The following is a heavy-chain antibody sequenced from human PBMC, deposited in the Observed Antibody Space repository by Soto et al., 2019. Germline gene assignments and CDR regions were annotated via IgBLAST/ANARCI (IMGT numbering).Heavy chain of an antibody. V-gene: IGHV4-38-2*01. D-gene: IGHD3-22*01. Sequence: NPSETLSLTCAVSGYSISSYYYWGWIRQPPGEGLEWIGEILHGGSTNYTPSLKSRVTLSVDTSKNHFSLELRSVTAADTAVYYCARHHYHSNTFYSYFDSWGQGTLVTVSS. CDR2: ILHGGST. J-gene: IGHJ4*02. CDR3: ARHHYHSNTFYSYFDS. CDR1: GYSISSYYY.